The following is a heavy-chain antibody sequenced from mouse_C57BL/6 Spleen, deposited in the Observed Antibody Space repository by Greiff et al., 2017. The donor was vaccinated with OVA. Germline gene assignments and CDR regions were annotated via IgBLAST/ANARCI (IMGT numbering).Heavy chain of an antibody. CDR2: ISSGSSTI. J-gene: IGHJ3*01. V-gene: IGHV5-17*01. Sequence: EVKLQESGGGLVKPGGSLKLSCAASGFTFSDYGMHWVRQAPEKGLEWVAYISSGSSTIYYADTVKGRFTISRDNAKNTLFLQMTSLRSEDSAMYYCARDYGSSPWFAYWGQGTLVTVSA. D-gene: IGHD1-1*01. CDR3: ARDYGSSPWFAY. CDR1: GFTFSDYG.